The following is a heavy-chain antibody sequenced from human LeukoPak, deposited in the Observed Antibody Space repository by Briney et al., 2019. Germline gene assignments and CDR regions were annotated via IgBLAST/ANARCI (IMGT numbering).Heavy chain of an antibody. CDR2: INHSGST. Sequence: SETLSLTCAVYGGSFSGYYWSWIRQPPGKGLEWIGEINHSGSTNYNPSLKSRVTISVDTSKNQFSLKLSSVTAADTAVYYCARDSGYDSGFDPWGQGTLVTVSS. V-gene: IGHV4-34*01. CDR3: ARDSGYDSGFDP. D-gene: IGHD5-12*01. CDR1: GGSFSGYY. J-gene: IGHJ5*02.